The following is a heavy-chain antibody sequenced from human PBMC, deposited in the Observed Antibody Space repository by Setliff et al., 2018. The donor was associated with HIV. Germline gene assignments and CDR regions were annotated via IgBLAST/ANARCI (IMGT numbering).Heavy chain of an antibody. CDR1: GVSINRTDHY. Sequence: SETLSLTCSVSGVSINRTDHYWGWIRQSPGKRLEWIGSVSQSGSTYYNPSLKSRITISVDRSKNLFSLKLTSVTAADQGVYYCARVPVAGANWFDPWDLGTLVTVSS. J-gene: IGHJ5*02. D-gene: IGHD2-21*01. CDR2: VSQSGST. CDR3: ARVPVAGANWFDP. V-gene: IGHV4-39*01.